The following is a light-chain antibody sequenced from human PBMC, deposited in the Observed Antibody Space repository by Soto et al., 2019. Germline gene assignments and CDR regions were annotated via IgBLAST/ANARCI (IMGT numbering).Light chain of an antibody. Sequence: DVQMTQSPSAVPASVGYTVCTICRAIQGINIWVAWYQQKPGRAPKLLIHKASTLESGVPSRFSGSGSGTEFTLTIDSLKPDDFATYYCQQYNVYWTFGKGTKVDIK. CDR3: QQYNVYWT. CDR2: KAS. V-gene: IGKV1-5*03. CDR1: QGINIW. J-gene: IGKJ1*01.